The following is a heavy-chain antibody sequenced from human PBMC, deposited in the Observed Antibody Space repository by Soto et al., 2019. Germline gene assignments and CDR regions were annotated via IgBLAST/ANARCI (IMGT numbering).Heavy chain of an antibody. CDR2: INPSGGST. CDR3: ARSLRGYSYREGMDV. Sequence: ASVKVSCKASGYTFTSYYMRWVRQAPGQGLEWMGIINPSGGSTSYAQKFQGRVTMTRDTSTSTVYMELSSLRSADTAVYYCARSLRGYSYREGMDVWGQGTTVTVSS. J-gene: IGHJ6*02. D-gene: IGHD5-18*01. CDR1: GYTFTSYY. V-gene: IGHV1-46*01.